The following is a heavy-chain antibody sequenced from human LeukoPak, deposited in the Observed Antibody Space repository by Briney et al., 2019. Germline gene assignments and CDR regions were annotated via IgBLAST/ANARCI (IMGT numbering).Heavy chain of an antibody. Sequence: PGGSLRLSCAASGFTFSGYWMHWARQRPGKGPVWVSYIKSDGGTADYADSVKGRFSISRDNAKSTLYLQMDSLRADDTAVYYRVRESGYTYGLWGQGILVTVSS. CDR3: VRESGYTYGL. CDR1: GFTFSGYW. V-gene: IGHV3-74*01. CDR2: IKSDGGTA. J-gene: IGHJ4*02. D-gene: IGHD5-24*01.